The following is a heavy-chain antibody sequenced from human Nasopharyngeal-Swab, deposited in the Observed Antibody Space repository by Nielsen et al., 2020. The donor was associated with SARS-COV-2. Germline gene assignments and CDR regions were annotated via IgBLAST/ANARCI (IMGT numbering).Heavy chain of an antibody. D-gene: IGHD3-22*01. CDR1: GFTFSSYS. J-gene: IGHJ4*02. CDR3: ASPRGYYDSSGAFDY. V-gene: IGHV3-21*01. Sequence: GGSLRLSCAASGFTFSSYSMNWVRQAPGKGLEWVSFISSSSSYIYYADSVKGRFTISRDNAKNSLYLQMNSLRAEDTAVYYCASPRGYYDSSGAFDYWGQGTLVTVSS. CDR2: ISSSSSYI.